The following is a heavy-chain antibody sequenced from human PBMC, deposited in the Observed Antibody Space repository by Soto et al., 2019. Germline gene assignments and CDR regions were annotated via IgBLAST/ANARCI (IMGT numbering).Heavy chain of an antibody. J-gene: IGHJ3*02. CDR3: ARQQRYIATINNDACEI. D-gene: IGHD3-16*02. CDR1: GYSFNMYW. CDR2: IYPADSDT. Sequence: RGASLKISCKGSGYSFNMYWISRLRQMPGLGLEWLGIIYPADSDTTYSSSFQVQATISADKTVSTVYLQLSSLKASDTAMYYCARQQRYIATINNDACEIWDQGTM. V-gene: IGHV5-51*01.